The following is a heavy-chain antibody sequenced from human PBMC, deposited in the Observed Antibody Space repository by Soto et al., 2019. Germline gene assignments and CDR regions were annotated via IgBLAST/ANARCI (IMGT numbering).Heavy chain of an antibody. CDR3: ARGRIGLVRGVIYYYYGMDV. V-gene: IGHV4-30-4*01. Sequence: QVQLQESGPGLVKPSQTLSLTCTVSGGSISSGDYYWSWIRQPPGKGLEWIGYIYYSGSTYYNPSLKSRVTISVDTSKNQFSLKPSSVTAADTAVYYCARGRIGLVRGVIYYYYGMDVWGQGTTVTVSS. CDR2: IYYSGST. J-gene: IGHJ6*02. CDR1: GGSISSGDYY. D-gene: IGHD3-10*01.